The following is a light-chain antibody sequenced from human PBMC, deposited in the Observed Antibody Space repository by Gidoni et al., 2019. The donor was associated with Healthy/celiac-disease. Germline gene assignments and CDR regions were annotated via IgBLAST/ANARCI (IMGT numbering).Light chain of an antibody. CDR1: QGISNY. CDR3: QKYNSAPWIT. Sequence: DIQMTQSPSSLSASVGDRVTITCRASQGISNYLAWYQQKPGKVPKLLIYAASTLQSGGPSRFSSSGSGTDFTLTISSLQPEDVATYYYQKYNSAPWITFGQGTRLEIK. J-gene: IGKJ5*01. CDR2: AAS. V-gene: IGKV1-27*01.